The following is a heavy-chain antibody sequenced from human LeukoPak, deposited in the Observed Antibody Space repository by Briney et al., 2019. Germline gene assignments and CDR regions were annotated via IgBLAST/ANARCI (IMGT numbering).Heavy chain of an antibody. D-gene: IGHD3-3*01. CDR2: ISYDGSNK. J-gene: IGHJ5*02. CDR1: GFTFSSYA. CDR3: ARDESGYYHNWFDP. Sequence: GGSLTLSCAASGFTFSSYAMHWVRQAPGKGLEWVAVISYDGSNKYYADSVKGRFTISRDNSKNTLYLQMNSLRAEDTAVYYCARDESGYYHNWFDPWGQGTLVTVSS. V-gene: IGHV3-30*01.